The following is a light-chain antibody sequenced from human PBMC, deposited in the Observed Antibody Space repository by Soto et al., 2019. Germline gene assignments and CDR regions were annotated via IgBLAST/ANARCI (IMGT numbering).Light chain of an antibody. CDR3: SSYTTSNTQV. V-gene: IGLV2-14*01. Sequence: QSALTQPASVSGSPGQSITISCTGTSSDVGTYNYVSWYQHRPGKAPKLMIYDVSYRPSGVSNRFSGSKSVNTASLTISGLQAEDEADYYCSSYTTSNTQVFGGGTKVTVL. CDR2: DVS. J-gene: IGLJ3*02. CDR1: SSDVGTYNY.